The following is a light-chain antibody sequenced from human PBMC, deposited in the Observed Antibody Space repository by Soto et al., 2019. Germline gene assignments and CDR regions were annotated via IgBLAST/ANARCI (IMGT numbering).Light chain of an antibody. V-gene: IGLV2-23*02. J-gene: IGLJ1*01. CDR1: SRDIGTSNL. CDR3: YSFTGISTSLFV. CDR2: EFT. Sequence: QSALTQPASVSGSPGQSITISCTGTSRDIGTSNLVSWYQQYPGKAPKLMIYEFTKRPSGISYRFSGSKSGNTASLTISGLQPEDEADYYCYSFTGISTSLFVFGTGTKLTVL.